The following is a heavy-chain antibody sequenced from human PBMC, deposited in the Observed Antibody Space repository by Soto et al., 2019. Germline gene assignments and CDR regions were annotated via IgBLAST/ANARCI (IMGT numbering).Heavy chain of an antibody. V-gene: IGHV4-59*01. CDR3: ARDQGGEFLKGSGMDV. CDR1: GDSISRYY. CDR2: IYYSGET. Sequence: QVQLQESGPGLVKPSETLSLTCTVSGDSISRYYWSWIRLSPGKGLEWIGYIYYSGETNYNPSVKSRVTISGDRTKNQFSRKLSSVTAADTAVYYCARDQGGEFLKGSGMDVWGQGTTVTVSS. D-gene: IGHD3-10*01. J-gene: IGHJ6*02.